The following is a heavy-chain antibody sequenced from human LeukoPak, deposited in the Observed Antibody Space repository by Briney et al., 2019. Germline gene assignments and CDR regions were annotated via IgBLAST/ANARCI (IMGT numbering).Heavy chain of an antibody. CDR2: IIPIFGTA. CDR1: GGTFSSYA. Sequence: GASVKVSCKASGGTFSSYAISWVRQAPGQGLEWMGGIIPIFGTASYAQKFQGRVTITADESTSTAYMELSSLRSEDTAVYYCARDYVDDIPMIKDYWGQGTLVTVSS. V-gene: IGHV1-69*01. J-gene: IGHJ4*02. CDR3: ARDYVDDIPMIKDY. D-gene: IGHD2-8*01.